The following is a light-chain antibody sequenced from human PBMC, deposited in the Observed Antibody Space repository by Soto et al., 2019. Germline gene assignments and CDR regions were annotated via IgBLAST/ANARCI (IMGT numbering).Light chain of an antibody. Sequence: DIQMTQSPSTLSASVGDRVTITCRASQSISSWLAWYQQKPGKAPKLLISKASSLESGVPSRFSGSGSGTEFTLTISSLQPDDFASYYCQQYNSYGLTFGGGTKVEIK. J-gene: IGKJ4*01. CDR1: QSISSW. V-gene: IGKV1-5*03. CDR2: KAS. CDR3: QQYNSYGLT.